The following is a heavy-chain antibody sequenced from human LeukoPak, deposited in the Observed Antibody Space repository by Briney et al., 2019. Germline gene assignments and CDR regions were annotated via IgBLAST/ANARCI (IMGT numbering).Heavy chain of an antibody. CDR1: GYTFTGYY. D-gene: IGHD3-3*01. Sequence: GAPVKVSCKASGYTFTGYYMHWVRQAPGQGLEWMGWINPNSGGTNYAQKFQGRVTMTRDTSISTAYMELSRLRSDDTAVYYCARDGRVLRFLGNWFDPWGQGTLVTVSS. CDR3: ARDGRVLRFLGNWFDP. V-gene: IGHV1-2*02. CDR2: INPNSGGT. J-gene: IGHJ5*02.